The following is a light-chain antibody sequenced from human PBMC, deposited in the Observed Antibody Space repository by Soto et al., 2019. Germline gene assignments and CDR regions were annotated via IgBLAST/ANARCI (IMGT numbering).Light chain of an antibody. V-gene: IGLV1-40*01. CDR2: GNS. CDR1: SSNIGAGYD. CDR3: QSYDSSLPVV. Sequence: QSVLTQPPSVSGAPGQRVTISCTGSSSNIGAGYDVHWYQQLPGTAPKLFIYGNSNRPSGVPDRFSGSKSGTSASLAITGLQAEDEADYYCQSYDSSLPVVFGGGTKVTVL. J-gene: IGLJ2*01.